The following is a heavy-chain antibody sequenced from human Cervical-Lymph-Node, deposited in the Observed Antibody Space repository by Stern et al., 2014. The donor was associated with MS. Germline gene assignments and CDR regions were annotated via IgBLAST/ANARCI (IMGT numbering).Heavy chain of an antibody. J-gene: IGHJ1*01. V-gene: IGHV1-69*01. Sequence: QVQLVQSGPEVKKPGSSVKVSCKASGGTFSNYAMSWVRQAPGQGLEWMGGLIIIFDTANYAQKFQGRVTISADESTSTAYMELSSLRSEDTAVYYCARASERSGYYPDYFQYWGQGTPVTVSS. CDR1: GGTFSNYA. CDR2: LIIIFDTA. D-gene: IGHD3-22*01. CDR3: ARASERSGYYPDYFQY.